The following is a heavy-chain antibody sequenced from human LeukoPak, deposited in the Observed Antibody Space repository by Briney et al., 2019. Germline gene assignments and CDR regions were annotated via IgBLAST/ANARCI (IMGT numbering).Heavy chain of an antibody. V-gene: IGHV3-74*01. CDR2: INADGSTT. CDR3: IVVVEPPDSDGFDV. J-gene: IGHJ3*01. Sequence: GGSLRLSCAASGFTFGNSWVHWVRQAPGKGLVWVSLINADGSTTSYAGSVKGRFTISRDNARNTLSLEMNSLTIEDTAVYYCIVVVEPPDSDGFDVWGQGTMITVSS. CDR1: GFTFGNSW. D-gene: IGHD1-14*01.